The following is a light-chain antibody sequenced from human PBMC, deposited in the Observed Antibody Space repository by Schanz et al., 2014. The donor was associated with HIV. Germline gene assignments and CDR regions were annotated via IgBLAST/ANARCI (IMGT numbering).Light chain of an antibody. CDR1: SSDVGGYNY. CDR3: AAWDDSLSGWV. CDR2: DVN. Sequence: QSALTQPRSVSGSPGQSVTISCTGTSSDVGGYNYVSWYQQHPDKAPKLIIYDVNNRPSGVPDRFSGSKSGSTASLTVSGLQAEDEADYYCAAWDDSLSGWVFGGGTKLTVL. J-gene: IGLJ3*02. V-gene: IGLV2-11*01.